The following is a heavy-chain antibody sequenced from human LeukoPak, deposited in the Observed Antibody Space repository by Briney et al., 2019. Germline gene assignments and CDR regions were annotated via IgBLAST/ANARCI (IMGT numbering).Heavy chain of an antibody. CDR2: IKEDGGEK. Sequence: SGGSLRLSCAASGFTFNNYWMGWVRQAPGKGLEWVANIKEDGGEKNYVDSVKGRFTISRDNAKNSLYLQMSSLRAADTAVYYCARVMAASVWRSYGSYYYYYYMDVWGKGTTVTVSS. V-gene: IGHV3-7*01. D-gene: IGHD3-16*01. CDR3: ARVMAASVWRSYGSYYYYYYMDV. CDR1: GFTFNNYW. J-gene: IGHJ6*03.